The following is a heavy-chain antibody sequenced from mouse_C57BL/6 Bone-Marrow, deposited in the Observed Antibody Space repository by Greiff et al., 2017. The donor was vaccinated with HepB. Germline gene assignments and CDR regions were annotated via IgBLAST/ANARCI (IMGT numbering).Heavy chain of an antibody. V-gene: IGHV1-7*01. Sequence: QVQLKQSGAELAKPGASVKLSCKASGYTFTSYWMHWVKQRPGQGLEWIGYINPSSGYTKYNQKFKDKATLTADKSSSTAYMQLSSLTYEDSAVYYCAIITTVVGGYFDYWGQGTTLTVSS. CDR1: GYTFTSYW. CDR3: AIITTVVGGYFDY. CDR2: INPSSGYT. D-gene: IGHD1-1*01. J-gene: IGHJ2*01.